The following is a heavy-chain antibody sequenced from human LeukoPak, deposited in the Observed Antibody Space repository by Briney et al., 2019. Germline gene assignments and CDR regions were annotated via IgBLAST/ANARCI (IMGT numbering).Heavy chain of an antibody. CDR3: ARETGYSTSWYAYYFDY. D-gene: IGHD6-13*01. Sequence: PGGSLRLSCAASEFSFSHNYMSWVRQAPGKGLEWVSVIHSDGTTHYADSVKGRFTISRDNSKNTLYLQMNSLRVEDTAMYYCARETGYSTSWYAYYFDYWGQGTLVTVAS. CDR2: IHSDGTT. CDR1: EFSFSHNY. V-gene: IGHV3-53*01. J-gene: IGHJ4*02.